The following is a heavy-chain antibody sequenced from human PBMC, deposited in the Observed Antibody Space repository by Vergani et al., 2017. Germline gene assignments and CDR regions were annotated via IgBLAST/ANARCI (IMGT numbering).Heavy chain of an antibody. D-gene: IGHD6-6*01. CDR1: GFTFSSYA. CDR3: ARDPGYYSSSPPGFDY. J-gene: IGHJ4*02. V-gene: IGHV3-30-3*01. Sequence: QVQLVESGGGVVQPGRSLRLSCAASGFTFSSYAMHWVRQAPGKGLEWVAVISYDGSNKYYADSVKVRFTISRDNSKNKLYLQMNSLRAEDTAVYYCARDPGYYSSSPPGFDYWGQGTLVTVSS. CDR2: ISYDGSNK.